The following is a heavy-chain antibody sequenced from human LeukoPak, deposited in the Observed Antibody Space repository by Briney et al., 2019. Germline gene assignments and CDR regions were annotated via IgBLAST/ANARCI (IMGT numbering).Heavy chain of an antibody. CDR2: ISSSSSYI. CDR3: AELGITMIGGV. Sequence: GGSLRLSCAASGFTFSSYSMSWVRQAPGKGLEWVSSISSSSSYIYYADSVKGRFTISRDNAKNSLYLQMNSLIAEDTAVYYCAELGITMIGGVWGKGTTVTISS. J-gene: IGHJ6*04. CDR1: GFTFSSYS. D-gene: IGHD3-10*02. V-gene: IGHV3-21*01.